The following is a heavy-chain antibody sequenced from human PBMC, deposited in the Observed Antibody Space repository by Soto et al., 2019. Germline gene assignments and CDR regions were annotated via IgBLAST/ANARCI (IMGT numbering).Heavy chain of an antibody. J-gene: IGHJ4*02. CDR1: GGTFSSYA. Sequence: SVKVSCKASGGTFSSYAISWLRQAPGQGLEWMGGIIPIFGTANYAQKFQGRVTITADKSTSTAYMELSSLRSEDTAVYYCARTHYYYDSSGSEYYFDYWGQGTLVTVSS. CDR2: IIPIFGTA. D-gene: IGHD3-22*01. CDR3: ARTHYYYDSSGSEYYFDY. V-gene: IGHV1-69*06.